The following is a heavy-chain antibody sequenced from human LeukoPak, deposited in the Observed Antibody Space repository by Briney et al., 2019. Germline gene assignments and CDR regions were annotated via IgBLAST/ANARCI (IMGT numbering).Heavy chain of an antibody. CDR2: ISSSGSTI. J-gene: IGHJ3*02. V-gene: IGHV3-48*03. D-gene: IGHD3-9*01. CDR1: GFTFSSYE. CDR3: ARELRTPYDILGRGNAFDI. Sequence: GGSLRLSCAASGFTFSSYEMNWVRQAPGKGPEWVSYISSSGSTIYYADSVKGRFTISRDNAKNSLYLQMNSLRAEDTALYYCARELRTPYDILGRGNAFDIWGQGTMVTVSS.